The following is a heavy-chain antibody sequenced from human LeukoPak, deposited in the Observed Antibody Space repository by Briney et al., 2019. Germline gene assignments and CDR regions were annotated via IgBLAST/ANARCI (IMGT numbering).Heavy chain of an antibody. Sequence: GGSLRLSCAASGFTFTNAWMSWVRQAPGKGLEWGSYISSSGSTIYYADSVKGRFTISRDNAKNSLYLQMNSLRAEDTAVYYCAREKYYYDSSGYNNWFDPWGQGTLVTVSS. J-gene: IGHJ5*02. D-gene: IGHD3-22*01. V-gene: IGHV3-11*04. CDR1: GFTFTNAW. CDR2: ISSSGSTI. CDR3: AREKYYYDSSGYNNWFDP.